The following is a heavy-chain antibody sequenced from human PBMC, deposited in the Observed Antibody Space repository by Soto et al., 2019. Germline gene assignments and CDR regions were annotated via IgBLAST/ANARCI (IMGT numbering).Heavy chain of an antibody. J-gene: IGHJ4*02. CDR2: IYYSGST. D-gene: IGHD3-9*01. Sequence: QLQLQESGPGLVKPSETLSLTCTVSGGSISSSSYYWGWIRQPPGQGLEWIGSIYYSGSTYYNPSLKGRVTISVDTSKNQVSLKLSSVNAADTAVYYCARQVDDILTGYPHLFDYWGQGDLVTVSS. CDR1: GGSISSSSYY. CDR3: ARQVDDILTGYPHLFDY. V-gene: IGHV4-39*01.